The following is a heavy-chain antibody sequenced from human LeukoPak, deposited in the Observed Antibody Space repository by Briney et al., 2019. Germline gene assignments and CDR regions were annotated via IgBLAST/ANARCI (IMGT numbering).Heavy chain of an antibody. CDR2: IWYDGSIK. V-gene: IGHV3-33*01. J-gene: IGHJ3*01. CDR1: GFPFSTYV. Sequence: PGGPLSLSCAASGFPFSTYVVHGARHAPGKGLRWVAVIWYDGSIKYYGDTVKGRFTISRDNSKNTLYLQMNSLRAEDTAMYYCARAVGPFDFWGPGTLVIVSS. CDR3: ARAVGPFDF.